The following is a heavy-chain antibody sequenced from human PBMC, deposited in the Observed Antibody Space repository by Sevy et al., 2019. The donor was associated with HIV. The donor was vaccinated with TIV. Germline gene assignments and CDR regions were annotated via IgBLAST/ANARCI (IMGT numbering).Heavy chain of an antibody. D-gene: IGHD2-2*03. V-gene: IGHV3-23*01. CDR3: AKDVDIVAVAGAIRLAY. J-gene: IGHJ4*02. CDR2: LSGTGGST. CDR1: GFTFRNYA. Sequence: GGSLRLSCAASGFTFRNYAMSWVRQAPGKGLEWVSALSGTGGSTYYADSVKGRFTISRDNSKNTLYLKMNSLRVEDRAVYYDAKDVDIVAVAGAIRLAYWGQRTLVTVSS.